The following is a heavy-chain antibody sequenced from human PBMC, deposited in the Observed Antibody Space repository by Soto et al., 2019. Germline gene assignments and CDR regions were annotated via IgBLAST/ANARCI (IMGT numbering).Heavy chain of an antibody. V-gene: IGHV1-46*01. CDR2: INTNGGRT. Sequence: VQLVQSGAEVKKPGAAVKLSCKAPADTFTSYYIHWVRQAPGHGLEWIGIINTNGGRTRFAQTFKRRMTIAPDTSKSPVSMELRSLRSEDTAVYYCASSSGGVFYILIEGSDRLAPVGQGSLVTVSS. CDR3: ASSSGGVFYILIEGSDRLAP. J-gene: IGHJ5*02. D-gene: IGHD3-16*01. CDR1: ADTFTSYY.